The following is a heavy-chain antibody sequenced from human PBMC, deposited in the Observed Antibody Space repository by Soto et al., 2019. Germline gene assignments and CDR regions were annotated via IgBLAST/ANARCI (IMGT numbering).Heavy chain of an antibody. CDR2: IFYSGST. Sequence: SETLSLTCTVSGGSISSYYWSWIRQPPGKGLEWIGYIFYSGSTNYNPSLKSRVTMSVDTSKNQFSLKLSSVTAADTAVYYCVRDSGSGSYSYNWFDPWGQGTLVTVSS. J-gene: IGHJ5*02. D-gene: IGHD3-10*01. CDR3: VRDSGSGSYSYNWFDP. V-gene: IGHV4-59*01. CDR1: GGSISSYY.